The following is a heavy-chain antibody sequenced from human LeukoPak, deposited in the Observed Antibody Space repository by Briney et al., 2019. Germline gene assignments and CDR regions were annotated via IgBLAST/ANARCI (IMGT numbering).Heavy chain of an antibody. J-gene: IGHJ6*02. Sequence: GASVKVSCKASGYTFTSYAMHWVRQAPGQRLEWTGWINAGNGNTKYSQKFQGRVTITRDTSASTAYMELSSLRSEDTAVYYCARATSRYYYYGMDVWGQGTTVTVSS. CDR2: INAGNGNT. V-gene: IGHV1-3*01. CDR1: GYTFTSYA. CDR3: ARATSRYYYYGMDV. D-gene: IGHD2-2*01.